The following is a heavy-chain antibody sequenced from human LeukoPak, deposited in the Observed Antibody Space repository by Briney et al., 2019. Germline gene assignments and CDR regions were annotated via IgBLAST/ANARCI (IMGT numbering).Heavy chain of an antibody. D-gene: IGHD6-6*01. CDR2: ISGDGDYT. CDR3: AKDMYSSSSSHFDY. Sequence: PGGSLRLSCAASGFTFDDYAMHWVRQVPGKGVEWVSLISGDGDYTYYADSVKGRFTISRDNSKYSLYLQMNSLRTEDTALYYCAKDMYSSSSSHFDYWGQGTLVTVSS. J-gene: IGHJ4*02. V-gene: IGHV3-43*02. CDR1: GFTFDDYA.